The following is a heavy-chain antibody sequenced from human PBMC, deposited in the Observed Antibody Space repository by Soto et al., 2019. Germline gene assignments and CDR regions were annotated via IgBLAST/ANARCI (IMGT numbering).Heavy chain of an antibody. Sequence: SETLSLTCAVYGGSFSGYYWSWIRQPPGKGLEWIGEINHSGSTNYNPSLKSRVTISVDTSKNQFSLKLSSVTAADTAVYYCARGVKDFWSGYYSDRIRPKKLNWFDPWGQGTLVTVSS. CDR2: INHSGST. D-gene: IGHD3-3*01. J-gene: IGHJ5*02. CDR3: ARGVKDFWSGYYSDRIRPKKLNWFDP. CDR1: GGSFSGYY. V-gene: IGHV4-34*01.